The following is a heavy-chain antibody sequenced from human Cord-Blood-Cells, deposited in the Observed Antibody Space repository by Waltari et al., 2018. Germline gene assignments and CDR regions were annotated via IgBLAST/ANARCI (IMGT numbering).Heavy chain of an antibody. CDR2: IYHSGST. V-gene: IGHV4-38-2*01. Sequence: QVQLQESGPGLVKPSETLSLTCAVSGYSISSGYYWGWIRQPPGKGLEWIGSIYHSGSTYDNPSLKSRVTISVDTSKNQFSLKLSSVTAADTAVYYCARRGGLGWYFDLWGRGTLVTVSS. D-gene: IGHD3-10*01. CDR1: GYSISSGYY. CDR3: ARRGGLGWYFDL. J-gene: IGHJ2*01.